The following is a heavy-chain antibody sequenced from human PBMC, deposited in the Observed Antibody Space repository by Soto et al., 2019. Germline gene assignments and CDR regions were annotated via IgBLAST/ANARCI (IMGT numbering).Heavy chain of an antibody. D-gene: IGHD3-10*01. CDR3: ATGSPYYYGSGGMWDS. J-gene: IGHJ4*02. Sequence: QVRLQESGPGLVKPSGTLSLTCLVSGGSMSSPNWWTWVRQAPVKGLEWIAEIHHSGATNYSPALKSRAVISIDKSNNQFSLQLPSVTAADTAVYYCATGSPYYYGSGGMWDSWGRGALVPVSS. V-gene: IGHV4-4*02. CDR2: IHHSGAT. CDR1: GGSMSSPNW.